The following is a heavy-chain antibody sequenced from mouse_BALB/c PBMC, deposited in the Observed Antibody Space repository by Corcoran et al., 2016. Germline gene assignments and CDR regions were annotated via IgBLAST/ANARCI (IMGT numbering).Heavy chain of an antibody. V-gene: IGHV1-18*01. CDR1: GYTFTDYN. D-gene: IGHD3-1*01. Sequence: EVQLQQSGPELVKPGASVKMSCKASGYTFTDYNMDWVKQSHGESLEWIGDINPNNGGTIYNQKFKGKATLTVDKSSSTAYMELRSLTSEDTAVYYCARGEYTGRFAYWGQGTLVTVSA. CDR2: INPNNGGT. CDR3: ARGEYTGRFAY. J-gene: IGHJ3*01.